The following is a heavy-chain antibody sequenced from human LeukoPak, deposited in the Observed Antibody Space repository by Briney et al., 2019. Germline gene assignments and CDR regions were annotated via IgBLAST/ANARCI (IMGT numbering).Heavy chain of an antibody. CDR3: ARLPNYYYYYYMDV. Sequence: SETLSLTCTVSGGSISSSSYYWGWIRQPPGKGLEWIGSIYYSGSTYYNPSLKSRVTISVDTSKNQFSLKLSSATAADTAVYYCARLPNYYYYYYMDVWGKGTTVTVSS. J-gene: IGHJ6*03. CDR2: IYYSGST. CDR1: GGSISSSSYY. V-gene: IGHV4-39*01.